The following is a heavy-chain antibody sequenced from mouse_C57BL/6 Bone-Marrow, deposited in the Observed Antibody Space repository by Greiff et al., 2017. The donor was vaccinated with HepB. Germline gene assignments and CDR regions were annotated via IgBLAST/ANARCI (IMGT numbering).Heavy chain of an antibody. D-gene: IGHD1-1*01. CDR1: GYTFTSYW. Sequence: VQLQQSGPELVKPGASVKMSCKASGYTFTSYWITWVKQRPGQGLEWIGDIYPGSGSTNYNEKFKSKATLTVDTSSSTAYMQLSSLTSEDSAVYYCARGCVRYFDYWGQGTTLTVSS. J-gene: IGHJ2*01. CDR2: IYPGSGST. V-gene: IGHV1-55*01. CDR3: ARGCVRYFDY.